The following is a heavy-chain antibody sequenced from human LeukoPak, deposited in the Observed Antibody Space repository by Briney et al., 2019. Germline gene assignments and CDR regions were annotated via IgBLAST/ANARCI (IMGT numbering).Heavy chain of an antibody. D-gene: IGHD6-13*01. CDR1: GFTFSSYA. CDR2: IKSKSDGGTT. V-gene: IGHV3-15*01. CDR3: SGRAAAAQGVDYYMDV. Sequence: PGGSLRLSCAASGFTFSSYAMSWVRQAPGKGLEWVGRIKSKSDGGTTDYAAPVKGRFTISRDDSKNTLYLQMNSLKTEDTAVYYCSGRAAAAQGVDYYMDVWGKGTTVTVSS. J-gene: IGHJ6*03.